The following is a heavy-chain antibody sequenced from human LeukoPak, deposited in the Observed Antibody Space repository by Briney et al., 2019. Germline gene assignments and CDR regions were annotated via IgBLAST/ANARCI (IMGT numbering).Heavy chain of an antibody. V-gene: IGHV3-21*01. CDR2: ISSSSSYI. CDR1: GFTFSSYS. J-gene: IGHJ4*02. D-gene: IGHD2-15*01. CDR3: VRDNPRCCGVVPANIDDY. Sequence: GGSLRLSCAASGFTFSSYSMNWVRQAPGKGLEWVSSISSSSSYIYYADSVKGRFTISRDNAKNSLYLQMHSLRAEDTAVYYCVRDNPRCCGVVPANIDDYWGQGTLVTVSS.